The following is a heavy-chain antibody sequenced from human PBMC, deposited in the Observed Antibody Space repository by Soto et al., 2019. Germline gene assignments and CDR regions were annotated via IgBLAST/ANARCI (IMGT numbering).Heavy chain of an antibody. V-gene: IGHV1-69*12. CDR1: GGTFSSYA. Sequence: QVQLVQSGAEVKKPGSSVKVSCKASGGTFSSYAISWVRQAPGQGLEWMGGINPIFGTANYAQQFQGRVTITGDESTSKAYRELRSLRSEHTAVYYCARPLMRDGYRQYFQHWGQGTLVTVSS. D-gene: IGHD5-12*01. J-gene: IGHJ1*01. CDR3: ARPLMRDGYRQYFQH. CDR2: INPIFGTA.